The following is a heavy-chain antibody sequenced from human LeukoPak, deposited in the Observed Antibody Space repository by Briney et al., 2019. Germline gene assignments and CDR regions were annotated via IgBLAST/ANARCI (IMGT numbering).Heavy chain of an antibody. CDR1: GVSISSSNW. J-gene: IGHJ4*02. CDR3: ARYNLNDFLYYFDY. Sequence: SETLSLTRAVSGVSISSSNWWSWVRQPPGKRLEWIGEIYHSGSTNYNPSLKSRVTISVDKSKNQFSLKLSSVTAADTAVYYCARYNLNDFLYYFDYWGQGTLVTVSS. D-gene: IGHD1-20*01. CDR2: IYHSGST. V-gene: IGHV4-4*02.